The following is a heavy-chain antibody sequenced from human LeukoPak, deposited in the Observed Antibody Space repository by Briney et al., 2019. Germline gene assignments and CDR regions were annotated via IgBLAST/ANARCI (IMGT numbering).Heavy chain of an antibody. CDR2: ISYDGSNK. Sequence: GGSLRLSCAASGFTFSSYAMHWVRQAPAKGLEWVAVISYDGSNKYYADSVKGRFTISRDNSENTLYLQMNSLRAEDTAVYYCARSSGSSTSLSLGYYYYGMDVWGQGTTVTVSS. CDR3: ARSSGSSTSLSLGYYYYGMDV. J-gene: IGHJ6*02. V-gene: IGHV3-30-3*01. D-gene: IGHD2-2*01. CDR1: GFTFSSYA.